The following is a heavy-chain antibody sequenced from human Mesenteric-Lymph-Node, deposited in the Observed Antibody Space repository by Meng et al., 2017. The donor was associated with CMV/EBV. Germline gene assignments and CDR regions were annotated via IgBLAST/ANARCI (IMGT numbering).Heavy chain of an antibody. CDR3: ARARGWLPSTFGADYGMDV. Sequence: GESLKISCAASGFTFGGFAMHWVRQAPGKGLEWVAVISFDGSTKYYADSVKGRFTISRDYSKSALYLQMSSLRAEDTALYFCARARGWLPSTFGADYGMDVWGQGTTVTVSS. V-gene: IGHV3-30*04. J-gene: IGHJ6*02. D-gene: IGHD3-3*01. CDR2: ISFDGSTK. CDR1: GFTFGGFA.